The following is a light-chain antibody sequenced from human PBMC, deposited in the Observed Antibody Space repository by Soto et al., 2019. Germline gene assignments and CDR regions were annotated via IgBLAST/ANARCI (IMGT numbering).Light chain of an antibody. CDR3: QQYSSSPPIT. Sequence: EIVFTQSPATRSLSPGERGTLACMAIQSVSSSYLAWYQQKPGQAPRLLIYGASTRATGIPARFSGSGSGTEFTLTISSLQSEDFAVYFCQQYSSSPPITFGQGTRLEIK. CDR2: GAS. CDR1: QSVSSSY. J-gene: IGKJ5*01. V-gene: IGKV3-20*01.